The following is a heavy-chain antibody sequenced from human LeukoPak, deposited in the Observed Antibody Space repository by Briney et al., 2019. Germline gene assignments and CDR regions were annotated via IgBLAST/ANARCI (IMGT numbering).Heavy chain of an antibody. Sequence: TGGSLRLSCSASGFTFKAYTMHWVRQAPGKGLEWLGRSGNKANSYTTDYAASLRGRFTISRDDSKNSAYLQMNSLKTEDTAVYYCSRGYYYHGSGWYFDFWGRGTLVTVSS. CDR1: GFTFKAYT. V-gene: IGHV3-72*01. J-gene: IGHJ2*01. CDR3: SRGYYYHGSGWYFDF. D-gene: IGHD3-22*01. CDR2: SGNKANSYTT.